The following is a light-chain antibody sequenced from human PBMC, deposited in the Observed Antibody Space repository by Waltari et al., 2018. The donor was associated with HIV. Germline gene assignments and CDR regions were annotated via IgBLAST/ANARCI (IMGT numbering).Light chain of an antibody. Sequence: QSALTQPASVSGSPGQSITISCTGSSSDVGSYNLVSWYQHHPGKAPKLMIYEVYHRPSGVSNRFSGSKSGDTAFLTISGLQAEDEAAYYCCSYAGSRTHWMFGGGTKLTVL. J-gene: IGLJ3*02. CDR1: SSDVGSYNL. CDR2: EVY. V-gene: IGLV2-23*02. CDR3: CSYAGSRTHWM.